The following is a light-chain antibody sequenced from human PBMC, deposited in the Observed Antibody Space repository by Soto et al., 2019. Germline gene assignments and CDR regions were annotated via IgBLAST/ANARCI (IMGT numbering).Light chain of an antibody. Sequence: QSVLTQSPSASASLGASVKLTCTLSSGHSSYAIAWHQQQPEKGPRYLMKLNSDGSHSKGDGIPDRFSGSSFGAERYLTISSLQSEDEADYYCQTWGTGNVVFGGGTQLTVL. V-gene: IGLV4-69*01. CDR1: SGHSSYA. J-gene: IGLJ2*01. CDR2: LNSDGSH. CDR3: QTWGTGNVV.